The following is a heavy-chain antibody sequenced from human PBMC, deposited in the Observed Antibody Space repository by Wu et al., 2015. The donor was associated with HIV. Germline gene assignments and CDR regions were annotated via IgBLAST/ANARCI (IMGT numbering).Heavy chain of an antibody. V-gene: IGHV1-46*01. D-gene: IGHD3-22*01. J-gene: IGHJ4*02. CDR1: GYTFTSYY. CDR2: INPSGGST. Sequence: QVQLVQSGAEVKKPGASVKVSCKASGYTFTSYYMHWVRQAPGQGLEWMGIINPSGGSTSYAQKFQGRVTMTRDTSTSTVYMELSSLRSEDTAVYYCARDYYDSSGYYVRAFDIWGQGTLVTVSS. CDR3: ARDYYDSSGYYVRAFDI.